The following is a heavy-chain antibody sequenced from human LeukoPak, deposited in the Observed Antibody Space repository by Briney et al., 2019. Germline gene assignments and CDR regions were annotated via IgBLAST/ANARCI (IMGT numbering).Heavy chain of an antibody. CDR3: ARGLHEIPAAEDYYYYYMDV. D-gene: IGHD2-2*01. CDR2: ISWSGTTT. Sequence: RAGGSLRLSCVVSGFRFDDYGMHWVRQAPGKGLEWVSGISWSGTTTGYADSVKGRFTISRDNAKNSLYLQMNSLRAEDTAVYYCARGLHEIPAAEDYYYYYMDVWGKGTTVTVSS. J-gene: IGHJ6*03. CDR1: GFRFDDYG. V-gene: IGHV3-20*04.